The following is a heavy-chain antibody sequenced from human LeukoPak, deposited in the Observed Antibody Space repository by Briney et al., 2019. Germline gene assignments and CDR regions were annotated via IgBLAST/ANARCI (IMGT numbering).Heavy chain of an antibody. CDR2: ISGSGGST. CDR1: GFTFSSYA. Sequence: GGSLRLSCAASGFTFSSYAMSWVRQAPGKGLEWVSAISGSGGSTYYADSVKGRFTISRDNSKNTLYLQMNSLRAEDTAVYYCAKDIARGGRTRHFDYWGQGTLVTVSS. J-gene: IGHJ4*02. D-gene: IGHD1-26*01. V-gene: IGHV3-23*01. CDR3: AKDIARGGRTRHFDY.